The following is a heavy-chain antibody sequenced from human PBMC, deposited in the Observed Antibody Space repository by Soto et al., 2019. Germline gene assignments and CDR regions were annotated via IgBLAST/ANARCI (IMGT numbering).Heavy chain of an antibody. V-gene: IGHV4-59*01. J-gene: IGHJ6*02. CDR3: ASAYDILTGNYGMDV. D-gene: IGHD3-9*01. CDR1: GGSISSYY. Sequence: SETLSLTCTVSGGSISSYYWCWIRQHPGGGLEWIGYIYYTGSTNYNPSLKIRVTRSVDTSKNQVSLKLRSVTAADTAVYYCASAYDILTGNYGMDVWGQGTTVT. CDR2: IYYTGST.